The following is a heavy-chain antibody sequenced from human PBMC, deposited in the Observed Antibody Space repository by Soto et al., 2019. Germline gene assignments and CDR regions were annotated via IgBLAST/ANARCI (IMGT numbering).Heavy chain of an antibody. J-gene: IGHJ3*02. Sequence: ESGGGVVQPGRSLRLSCAASGFTFSSYGMHWVRQAPGKGLAWVAVISYDGSNKYYADSVKGRFTISRDNSQNTLYLQMNSLRAEDTAVYYCAQSQGSYGIGAFDIWGQGTMVTVSS. CDR1: GFTFSSYG. CDR3: AQSQGSYGIGAFDI. V-gene: IGHV3-30*18. D-gene: IGHD3-16*02. CDR2: ISYDGSNK.